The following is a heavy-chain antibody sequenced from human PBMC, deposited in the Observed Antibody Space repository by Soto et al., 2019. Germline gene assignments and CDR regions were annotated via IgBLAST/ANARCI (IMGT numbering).Heavy chain of an antibody. CDR3: ARDIGDQTSRWTDAFDI. Sequence: QVQLVESGGGVVQPGRSLRLSCAASGFTFSSYGMHWVRQAPGKVLEWVAVIWYDGTNKYYVDSVKGRFTISKDNSKNTLYLQMNSLRAEDTAIYYCARDIGDQTSRWTDAFDIWGQGTMVTVSS. D-gene: IGHD6-13*01. CDR2: IWYDGTNK. J-gene: IGHJ3*02. V-gene: IGHV3-33*01. CDR1: GFTFSSYG.